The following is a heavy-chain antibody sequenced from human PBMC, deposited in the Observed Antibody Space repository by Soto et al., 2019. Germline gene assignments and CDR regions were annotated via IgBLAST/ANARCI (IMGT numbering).Heavy chain of an antibody. CDR1: GYTFTGYY. V-gene: IGHV1-2*02. CDR3: ARAKYYYDSSGYSSPDY. CDR2: INPNSGGT. J-gene: IGHJ4*02. D-gene: IGHD3-22*01. Sequence: ASVKVSCKASGYTFTGYYMHRVRQAPGQGLEWMGWINPNSGGTNYAQKFQGRVTMTRDTSISTAYMELSRLRSDDTAVYYCARAKYYYDSSGYSSPDYRGQGTLVTVSS.